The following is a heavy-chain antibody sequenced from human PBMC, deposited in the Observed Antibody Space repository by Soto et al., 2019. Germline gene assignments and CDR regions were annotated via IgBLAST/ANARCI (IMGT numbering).Heavy chain of an antibody. J-gene: IGHJ2*01. D-gene: IGHD6-13*01. V-gene: IGHV1-2*04. Sequence: AAEKVSYKASGFTFTGSYVHWVRQAPGQGLEWIGWINLNSGVANYAQKFHGWVTIARDTSLTTGYIELSRLKSDDTAVYFCGKDVPVPPGYWGR. CDR3: GKDVPVPPGY. CDR2: INLNSGVA. CDR1: GFTFTGSY.